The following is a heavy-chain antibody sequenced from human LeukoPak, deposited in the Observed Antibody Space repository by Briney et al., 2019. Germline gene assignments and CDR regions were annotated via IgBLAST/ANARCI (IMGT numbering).Heavy chain of an antibody. D-gene: IGHD5-12*01. CDR3: ASVYSGYDHDAFDI. Sequence: ASVKVSCKASGYTFTSYGISWVRQAPGQGLEWMGWISAYNGNTNYAQKLQGRVTMTTDTSTSTAYMGLRSLRSDDTAVYYCASVYSGYDHDAFDIWGQGTMVTVSS. J-gene: IGHJ3*02. V-gene: IGHV1-18*01. CDR2: ISAYNGNT. CDR1: GYTFTSYG.